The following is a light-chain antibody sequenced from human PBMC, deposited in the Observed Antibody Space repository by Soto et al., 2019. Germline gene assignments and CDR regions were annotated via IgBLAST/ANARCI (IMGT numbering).Light chain of an antibody. V-gene: IGKV3-15*01. Sequence: EIVMTQSPATLSVFPGERVTLSCRASQSVSSDLAWYQQKPGQAPRLLIYAASTRATGIPARFSGSGSGTELTLTISSRQSEDFAVYFCQQYNDWPLTFGGGTKVEIK. CDR2: AAS. CDR3: QQYNDWPLT. CDR1: QSVSSD. J-gene: IGKJ4*01.